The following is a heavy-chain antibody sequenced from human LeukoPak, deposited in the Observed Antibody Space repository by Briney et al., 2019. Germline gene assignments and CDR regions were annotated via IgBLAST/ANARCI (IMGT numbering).Heavy chain of an antibody. D-gene: IGHD3-10*01. Sequence: GGSLRLSCAVSGITVSSNYTSWVRQAPGKGLEWVSDIYSGGSTYYADSVKGRFTISRDNSKNTVYLEMNSLRAEDTAVYYCARDSVRSGIRSGSFDYWGQGTLVTVSS. CDR2: IYSGGST. CDR3: ARDSVRSGIRSGSFDY. V-gene: IGHV3-66*01. CDR1: GITVSSNY. J-gene: IGHJ4*02.